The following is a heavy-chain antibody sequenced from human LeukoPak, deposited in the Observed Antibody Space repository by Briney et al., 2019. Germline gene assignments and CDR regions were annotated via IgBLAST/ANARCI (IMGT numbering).Heavy chain of an antibody. CDR3: AKDKVTIFGVVIPFDY. D-gene: IGHD3-3*01. CDR2: IRYDGSNK. Sequence: PGGSLRLSCAASGFTFSSYGMHWVRQAPGKGLEWVAFIRYDGSNKYYADSVKGRFTISRDNSKNTLYLQMNSLRAEDTAVYYCAKDKVTIFGVVIPFDYWGQGTLVTVSS. CDR1: GFTFSSYG. V-gene: IGHV3-30*02. J-gene: IGHJ4*02.